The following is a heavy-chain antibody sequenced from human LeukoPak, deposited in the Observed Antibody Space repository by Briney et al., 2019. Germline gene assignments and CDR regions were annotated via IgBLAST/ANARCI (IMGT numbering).Heavy chain of an antibody. D-gene: IGHD3-3*01. J-gene: IGHJ4*02. CDR2: IYHSGST. CDR3: ARVRVLGVVFGYFVY. Sequence: LRLSCAASGFTFSDYYMSWIRQPPGKGLEWIGYIYHSGSTYYNPSLKSRVTISVDRSKNQFSLKLSSVTAADTAVYYCARVRVLGVVFGYFVYWGQGTLVTVSS. V-gene: IGHV4-30-2*01. CDR1: GFTFSDYY.